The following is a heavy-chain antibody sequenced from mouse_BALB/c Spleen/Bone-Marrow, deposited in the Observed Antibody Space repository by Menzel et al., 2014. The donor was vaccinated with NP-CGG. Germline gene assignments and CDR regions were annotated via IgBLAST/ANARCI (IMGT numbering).Heavy chain of an antibody. D-gene: IGHD1-1*01. CDR1: GFTFSSFG. Sequence: EVQGVESGGGLVQPGGSRKLSCAASGFTFSSFGVHWVRQAPEKGLEWVAYISSGSSTTYYADTVMGRFTISRDNPKNTLYLQMTSLRSEDTAMYYCARSGSSSGYFDYWGQGTTLAVSS. V-gene: IGHV5-17*02. J-gene: IGHJ2*01. CDR2: ISSGSSTT. CDR3: ARSGSSSGYFDY.